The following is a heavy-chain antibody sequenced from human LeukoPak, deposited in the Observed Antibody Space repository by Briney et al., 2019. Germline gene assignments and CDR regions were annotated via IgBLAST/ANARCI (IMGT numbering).Heavy chain of an antibody. CDR3: AKGYDSSGYYFNVYFDY. D-gene: IGHD3-22*01. Sequence: GGSLRLSCAASGXTFSSYVMSWVRQAPGKGLEWVSGISGSGGSTFYADSVKGRFTISRDNSKNTLYLQMNSLRAEDTAVYYCAKGYDSSGYYFNVYFDYWGQGTLVTVSS. J-gene: IGHJ4*02. CDR2: ISGSGGST. CDR1: GXTFSSYV. V-gene: IGHV3-23*01.